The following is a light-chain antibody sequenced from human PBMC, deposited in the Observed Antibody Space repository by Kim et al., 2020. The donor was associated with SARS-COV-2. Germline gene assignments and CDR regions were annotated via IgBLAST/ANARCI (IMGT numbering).Light chain of an antibody. CDR2: GAS. J-gene: IGKJ5*01. CDR3: QYLVGYPIT. V-gene: IGKV1-9*01. CDR1: HGICSY. Sequence: AHIGYRVTITCRASHGICSYLAGYQQKPEEAPKLLIYGASTLQNGVPSRCSGRESVTDITLTSSSLQPEDFATYYFQYLVGYPITFGQGTRLEIK.